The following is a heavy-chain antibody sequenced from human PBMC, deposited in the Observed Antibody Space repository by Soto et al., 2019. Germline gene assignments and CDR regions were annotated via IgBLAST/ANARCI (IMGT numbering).Heavy chain of an antibody. J-gene: IGHJ4*02. V-gene: IGHV1-18*01. Sequence: QVHLVQSGAEVKKPGASVKVSCKASGYTFTSYGITWVRQAPGQGLEWMGWISAHNGNTDYAQKLQGRVIGTRDASTSTAYMELRSLRSDDTAVYYCARGRYGDYWGQGALVTVSS. D-gene: IGHD1-1*01. CDR2: ISAHNGNT. CDR1: GYTFTSYG. CDR3: ARGRYGDY.